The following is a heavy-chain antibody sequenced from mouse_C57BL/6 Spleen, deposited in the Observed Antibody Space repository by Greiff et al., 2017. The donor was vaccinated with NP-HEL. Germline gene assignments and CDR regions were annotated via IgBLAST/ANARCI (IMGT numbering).Heavy chain of an antibody. CDR2: INPSSGYT. Sequence: VKLMESGAELARPGASVKMSCKASGYTFTSYTMHWVKQRPGQGLEWIGYINPSSGYTKYNQKFKDKATLTADKSSSTAYMQLSSLTSEDSAVYYCADLRQLRPYWGQGTTLTVSS. CDR1: GYTFTSYT. V-gene: IGHV1-4*01. CDR3: ADLRQLRPY. D-gene: IGHD3-2*02. J-gene: IGHJ2*01.